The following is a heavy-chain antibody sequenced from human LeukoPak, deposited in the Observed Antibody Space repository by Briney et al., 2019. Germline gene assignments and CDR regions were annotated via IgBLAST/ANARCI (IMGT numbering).Heavy chain of an antibody. D-gene: IGHD3-22*01. CDR2: ISSSSSYI. J-gene: IGHJ3*02. CDR3: AREPMSGYFYDAFDI. CDR1: GFTFSSYS. Sequence: GGSLRLSCAASGFTFSSYSMNWVRQAPGKGLEWVSSISSSSSYIYYADSVKGRFTISRDNAKNSLYLQMNSLRADDTAVYYCAREPMSGYFYDAFDIWGQGTMVTVSS. V-gene: IGHV3-21*01.